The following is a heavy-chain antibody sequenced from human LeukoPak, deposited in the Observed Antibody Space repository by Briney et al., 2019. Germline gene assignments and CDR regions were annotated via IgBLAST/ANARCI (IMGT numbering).Heavy chain of an antibody. D-gene: IGHD3-22*01. CDR3: ANLGQIPYYYDSSGHFDY. CDR2: ISGSGGST. V-gene: IGHV3-23*01. J-gene: IGHJ4*02. CDR1: GFTVSSNY. Sequence: PGGSLRLSCAASGFTVSSNYMSWVRQAPGKGLEWVSAISGSGGSTYYADSVKGRFTISRDNSKNTLYLQMNSLRAEDTAVYYCANLGQIPYYYDSSGHFDYWGQGILVTVSS.